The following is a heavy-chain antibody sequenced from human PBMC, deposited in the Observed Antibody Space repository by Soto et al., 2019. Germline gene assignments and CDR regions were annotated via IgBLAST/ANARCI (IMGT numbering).Heavy chain of an antibody. CDR2: ISGYNGDT. J-gene: IGHJ6*02. CDR1: GYTFTRYG. D-gene: IGHD2-8*01. CDR3: AKNGQPAYYYYGMDV. Sequence: QGQLVQSGGEVKKPGASVKVSCKASGYTFTRYGISWVRQAPGQGLEWMGWISGYNGDTKYAQKFQGRVTMTVDTSTTTAYMELRSLTSDDRAVYYCAKNGQPAYYYYGMDVWAKGPRSPSP. V-gene: IGHV1-18*01.